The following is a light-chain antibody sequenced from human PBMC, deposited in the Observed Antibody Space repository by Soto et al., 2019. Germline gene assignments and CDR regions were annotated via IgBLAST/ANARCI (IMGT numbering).Light chain of an antibody. CDR1: TSNIGSSA. V-gene: IGLV1-44*01. J-gene: IGLJ1*01. Sequence: SSLTQPPSAYGTPGQMVTISNTRSTSNIGSSAVNWYQQLPGTAPKLLIYANDQRPSGVPARFSGSKSGTSASLAISGLQSEDEADYYCAAWDGSLNRYVFAAGTKVTVL. CDR2: AND. CDR3: AAWDGSLNRYV.